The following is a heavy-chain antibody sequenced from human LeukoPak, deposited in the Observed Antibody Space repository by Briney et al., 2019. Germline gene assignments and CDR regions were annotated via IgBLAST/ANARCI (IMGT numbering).Heavy chain of an antibody. V-gene: IGHV4-59*12. CDR1: GGSFSGYY. Sequence: SSETLSLTCAVYGGSFSGYYWTWTRQPPGKGLEWIGFTHQSGSTEYNPSLKSRVTMSLDTSRNQFSLKMSTVTAADTAVYYCSREQYTSGGSGWFGMDVWGQGTTVTVSS. CDR3: SREQYTSGGSGWFGMDV. CDR2: THQSGST. J-gene: IGHJ6*02. D-gene: IGHD6-19*01.